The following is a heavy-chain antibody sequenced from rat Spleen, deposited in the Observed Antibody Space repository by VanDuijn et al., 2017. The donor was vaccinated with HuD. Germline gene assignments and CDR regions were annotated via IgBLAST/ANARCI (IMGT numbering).Heavy chain of an antibody. Sequence: QVQLKESGPGLVQPSQTLSLTCTVSGFSLSNYGVFWVRQPPGKGLEWMGRMRYNGDTSYNSALKSRLSISRDTSKNQVFLKMNSLQTDDTGTYYCTRELGYWGQGVMVTVSS. D-gene: IGHD4-6*01. J-gene: IGHJ2*01. V-gene: IGHV2-63*01. CDR1: GFSLSNYG. CDR3: TRELGY. CDR2: MRYNGDT.